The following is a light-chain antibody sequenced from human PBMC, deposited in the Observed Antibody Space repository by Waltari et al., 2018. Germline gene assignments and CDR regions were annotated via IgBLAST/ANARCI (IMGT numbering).Light chain of an antibody. V-gene: IGKV4-1*01. J-gene: IGKJ2*01. Sequence: DIVMTQSPDSLAVSLGERATINCKSSQSVLYSSHNKNYLAWYQQKPGQPPKLLIYWASTLESGVPDRVSGSGSGTDFTLTISSLQAEDVAVYYCQQYYSTPYTFGQGTKLEIK. CDR1: QSVLYSSHNKNY. CDR3: QQYYSTPYT. CDR2: WAS.